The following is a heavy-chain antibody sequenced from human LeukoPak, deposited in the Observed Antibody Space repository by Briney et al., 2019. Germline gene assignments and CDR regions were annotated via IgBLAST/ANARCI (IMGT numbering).Heavy chain of an antibody. CDR2: IKRDGSEK. V-gene: IGHV3-7*03. CDR1: GITFSNYW. D-gene: IGHD3-22*01. CDR3: ARVPGDSGYFDC. Sequence: PGGSLRLSCAVSGITFSNYWMGWVRQAPGKGLEWVASIKRDGSEKYYVDSVKGRFGISRDNAKNSLYLQMNSLRVEDTAVYYCARVPGDSGYFDCWGQGILVTVSS. J-gene: IGHJ4*02.